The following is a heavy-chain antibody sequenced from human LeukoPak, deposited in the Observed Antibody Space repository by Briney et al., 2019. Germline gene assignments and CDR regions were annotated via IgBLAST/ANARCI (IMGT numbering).Heavy chain of an antibody. J-gene: IGHJ4*02. D-gene: IGHD6-19*01. CDR1: GGSFSNYY. CDR3: ARKGLTKPLSVAVDFDS. Sequence: SETLSLTCAVYGGSFSNYYWSWIRQPPGKGLEWIGEINHSGRTNFNRSLKSRVTISVDTSKNHLSLKLSSVTAADTAVYYCARKGLTKPLSVAVDFDSWAQGTLVTVSS. CDR2: INHSGRT. V-gene: IGHV4-34*01.